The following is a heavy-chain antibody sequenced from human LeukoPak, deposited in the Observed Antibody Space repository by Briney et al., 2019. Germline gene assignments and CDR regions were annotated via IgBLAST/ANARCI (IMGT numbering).Heavy chain of an antibody. J-gene: IGHJ4*02. CDR3: ARGQKYCSSTSCYRGYNFDY. Sequence: SETLSLTCAVYGGSFSGYYWSWIRQPPGKGLEWIGEINHSGSTDYNPSLKSRVTISVDTSKNQFSLKLSSVTAADTAVYYCARGQKYCSSTSCYRGYNFDYWGQGTLVTVSS. V-gene: IGHV4-34*01. D-gene: IGHD2-2*01. CDR2: INHSGST. CDR1: GGSFSGYY.